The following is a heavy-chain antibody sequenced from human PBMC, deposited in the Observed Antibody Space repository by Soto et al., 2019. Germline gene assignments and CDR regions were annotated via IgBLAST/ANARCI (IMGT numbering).Heavy chain of an antibody. J-gene: IGHJ4*02. CDR1: GFTFSAYS. CDR2: ISGSGGST. Sequence: PWGSPRLSCAASGFTFSAYSVNWVRQAPGKGLEWVSAISGSGGSTYYADSVKGRFTISRDNSKNTLYLQMNSLRAEDTAVYYCVLWPPYYFDYWGQGTLVTVSS. D-gene: IGHD3-10*01. V-gene: IGHV3-23*01. CDR3: VLWPPYYFDY.